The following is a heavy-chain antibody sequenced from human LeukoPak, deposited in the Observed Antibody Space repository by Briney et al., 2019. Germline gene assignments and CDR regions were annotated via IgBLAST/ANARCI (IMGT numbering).Heavy chain of an antibody. CDR1: GGSISTYY. D-gene: IGHD6-13*01. CDR2: VDYTGST. J-gene: IGHJ5*02. Sequence: SSETLALTCTVSGGSISTYYWSWIRQSPGKGLEWIGYVDYTGSTNYNPALKSRVTISVDTSKNQFSLKLSSVTAADTAVYYCARRLAAAEIDPWGQGTLVTVSS. V-gene: IGHV4-59*08. CDR3: ARRLAAAEIDP.